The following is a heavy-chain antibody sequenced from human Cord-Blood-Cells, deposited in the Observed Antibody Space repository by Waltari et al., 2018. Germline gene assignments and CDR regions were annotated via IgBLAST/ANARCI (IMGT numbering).Heavy chain of an antibody. D-gene: IGHD6-13*01. CDR1: GGTFSSYA. CDR2: IIPIFGTA. Sequence: QSQLAQSGAAVTKTGSSMKVSCRASGGTFSSYAISWVRLSPGQELEWMGGIIPIFGTANHAQKFQGRVTINADESTSTAYMELSSLRSGDTAVYYCARDPALDYSSSCVGNWFDPWGQGTLVTVSS. CDR3: ARDPALDYSSSCVGNWFDP. V-gene: IGHV1-69*01. J-gene: IGHJ5*02.